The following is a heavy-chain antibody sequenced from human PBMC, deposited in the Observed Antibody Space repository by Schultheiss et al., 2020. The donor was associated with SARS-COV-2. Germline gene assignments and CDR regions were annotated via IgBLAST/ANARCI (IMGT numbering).Heavy chain of an antibody. CDR1: GYTFTSYG. V-gene: IGHV1-69*13. J-gene: IGHJ6*02. Sequence: SVKVSCKASGYTFTSYGISWVRQAPGQGLEWMGGIIPIFGTANYAQKFQGRVTITADESTSTAYMELSSLRSEDTAVYYCARDGGSSEEGRPYYYYGMDVWGQGTTVTVSS. CDR2: IIPIFGTA. CDR3: ARDGGSSEEGRPYYYYGMDV. D-gene: IGHD6-6*01.